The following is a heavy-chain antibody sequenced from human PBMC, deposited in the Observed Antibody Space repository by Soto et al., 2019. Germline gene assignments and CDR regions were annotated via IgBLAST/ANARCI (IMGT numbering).Heavy chain of an antibody. Sequence: GGSLRLSCAASGFTFSDYYMSWIRQAPGKGLEWVSYISSSGSTIYYADSVKGRFTISRDNAKNSLYLQMNSLRAEDTAVYYCARSITGELCFLEWFPSDYWGQGSLVTVSS. CDR2: ISSSGSTI. J-gene: IGHJ4*02. CDR3: ARSITGELCFLEWFPSDY. D-gene: IGHD3-3*01. V-gene: IGHV3-11*01. CDR1: GFTFSDYY.